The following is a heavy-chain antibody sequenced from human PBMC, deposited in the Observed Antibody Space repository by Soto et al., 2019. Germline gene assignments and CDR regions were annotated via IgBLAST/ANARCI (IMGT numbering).Heavy chain of an antibody. Sequence: PGESLKISCKGSGYSFTSYWISWVRQMPGKGLEWMGRIDPSDSYTNYSPSFQGHVTISADKSISTAYLQWSSLKASDTAMYYCARLSAAGEISLNYYYYGMDVWGQGTTVTVS. D-gene: IGHD3-16*01. V-gene: IGHV5-10-1*01. J-gene: IGHJ6*02. CDR2: IDPSDSYT. CDR3: ARLSAAGEISLNYYYYGMDV. CDR1: GYSFTSYW.